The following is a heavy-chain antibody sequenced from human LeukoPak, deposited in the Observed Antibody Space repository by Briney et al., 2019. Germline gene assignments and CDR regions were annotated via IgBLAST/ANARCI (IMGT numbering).Heavy chain of an antibody. CDR2: IGDTT. Sequence: GGSLRLSCAASGFTFSSYSMNWVRQAPGKGLEWVSAIGDTTYYADSVEGRFTISRDNSKNTLYLQMNSLRAEDAAIYYCAKAFAFVGANFFDYWGQGTLVTVSS. D-gene: IGHD1-26*01. CDR1: GFTFSSYS. V-gene: IGHV3-23*01. J-gene: IGHJ4*02. CDR3: AKAFAFVGANFFDY.